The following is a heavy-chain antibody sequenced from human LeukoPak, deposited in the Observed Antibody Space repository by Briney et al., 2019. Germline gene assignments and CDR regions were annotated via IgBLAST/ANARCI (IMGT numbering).Heavy chain of an antibody. Sequence: SETLSLTCTVSGDSIRSYYWSWIRQPPGKGLEWIGYIYYSGSTKYNPSLKSRVTISVDTSKNQFSLKLSSVTAADTAVYYCARVKIKGGITIFKGYHYMDVWGKGTTVTVSS. D-gene: IGHD3-3*01. CDR3: ARVKIKGGITIFKGYHYMDV. V-gene: IGHV4-59*01. CDR2: IYYSGST. J-gene: IGHJ6*03. CDR1: GDSIRSYY.